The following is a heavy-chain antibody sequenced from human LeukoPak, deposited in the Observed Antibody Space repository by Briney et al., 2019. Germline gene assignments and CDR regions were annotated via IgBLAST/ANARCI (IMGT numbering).Heavy chain of an antibody. D-gene: IGHD4-17*01. CDR1: GYTFSSYA. V-gene: IGHV7-4-1*02. CDR3: ARSNNDGDYLGVGFDY. CDR2: VNTNTGNP. J-gene: IGHJ4*02. Sequence: ASVKVSCKASGYTFSSYAMNWVRQAPGQGLEWMGWVNTNTGNPTYAQGFTGRFVFSLDTSVSTAYLQISSLQAEDTAVYYCARSNNDGDYLGVGFDYWGQGTLVTVSS.